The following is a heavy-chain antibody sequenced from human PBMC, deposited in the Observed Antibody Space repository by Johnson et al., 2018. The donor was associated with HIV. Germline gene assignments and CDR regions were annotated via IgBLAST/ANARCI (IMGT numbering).Heavy chain of an antibody. Sequence: QVLLVESGGGLVKPGGSLRLSCAASGFTFSDYYMSWIRQAPGKGLEWVSYISSSGSTIYYADSVKGRFTISRDNAKNSLYRQMNSLRAEETALYYCAKDIIRFREGWALHAFDIWGRGTMVTVSS. CDR3: AKDIIRFREGWALHAFDI. CDR2: ISSSGSTI. CDR1: GFTFSDYY. D-gene: IGHD1-26*01. J-gene: IGHJ3*02. V-gene: IGHV3-11*01.